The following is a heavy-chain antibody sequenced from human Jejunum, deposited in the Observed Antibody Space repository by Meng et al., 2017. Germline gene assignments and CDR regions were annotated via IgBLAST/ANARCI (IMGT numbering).Heavy chain of an antibody. Sequence: GESLKISCAASGFTFSSYEMSWVRQAPGKGLEWVANIRQDGSEKNYVDSVKGRFTISRDNAKNSLYLQMNSLRAEDTAVYYCARDEGQPLSYYYYGMDVWGQGTTVTVSS. CDR1: GFTFSSYE. V-gene: IGHV3-7*01. J-gene: IGHJ6*02. CDR3: ARDEGQPLSYYYYGMDV. CDR2: IRQDGSEK. D-gene: IGHD6-13*01.